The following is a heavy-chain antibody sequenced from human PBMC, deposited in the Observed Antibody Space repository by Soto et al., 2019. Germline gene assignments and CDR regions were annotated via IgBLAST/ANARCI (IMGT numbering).Heavy chain of an antibody. Sequence: SETLSLTCAVSGYSISSGYYWGWIRQTPGKGLEWIASIYHSGSTYYNPSLKSRVTISVDTSKNQFSLKLTSVTAADTAVYYCARGAATVTPGWFDPWGQGIMVTVS. V-gene: IGHV4-38-2*01. CDR3: ARGAATVTPGWFDP. J-gene: IGHJ5*02. CDR2: IYHSGST. CDR1: GYSISSGYY. D-gene: IGHD4-17*01.